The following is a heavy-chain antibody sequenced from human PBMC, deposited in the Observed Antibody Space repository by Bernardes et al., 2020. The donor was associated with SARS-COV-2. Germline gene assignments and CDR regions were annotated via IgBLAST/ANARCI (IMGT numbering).Heavy chain of an antibody. D-gene: IGHD1-1*01. Sequence: GGSLRLSCAASGFTFSNCAVTWVRQAPGKGLEWVSVISASAGTTYYVDSVKGRFTISRDNSKNTLYLQMNSLRAEDTAVYYCAKGSNCNWNFDAFDIWGQGTRVTVSS. J-gene: IGHJ3*02. CDR2: ISASAGTT. CDR3: AKGSNCNWNFDAFDI. CDR1: GFTFSNCA. V-gene: IGHV3-23*01.